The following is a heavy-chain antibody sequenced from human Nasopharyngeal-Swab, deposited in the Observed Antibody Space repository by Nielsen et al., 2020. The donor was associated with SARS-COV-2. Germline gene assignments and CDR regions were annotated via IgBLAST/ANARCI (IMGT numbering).Heavy chain of an antibody. CDR2: ISSSSSTI. D-gene: IGHD1-26*01. V-gene: IGHV3-48*01. Sequence: GGSLRLSCAASGFTFSSYSMNWVRQAPGKGLEWVSCISSSSSTIYYADSVKGRFTISRDNAKNSLYLQMNSLRAEDTAAYYCARDMGSGSYFSYWGQGTLVTVSS. CDR3: ARDMGSGSYFSY. J-gene: IGHJ4*02. CDR1: GFTFSSYS.